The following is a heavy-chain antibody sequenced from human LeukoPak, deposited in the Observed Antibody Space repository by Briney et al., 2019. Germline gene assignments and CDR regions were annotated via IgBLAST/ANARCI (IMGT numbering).Heavy chain of an antibody. Sequence: PGGSLRLSCADAGFTFSSYAMSWVRQAPVKGLEWVSANSGSGGSTYYADSVKGRFTISRDNSKNTLYLQMNSLRAEDTAVYYCAKTGGAYGYYGMDVWGQGTTVTVSS. J-gene: IGHJ6*02. CDR1: GFTFSSYA. CDR2: NSGSGGST. V-gene: IGHV3-23*01. D-gene: IGHD4-17*01. CDR3: AKTGGAYGYYGMDV.